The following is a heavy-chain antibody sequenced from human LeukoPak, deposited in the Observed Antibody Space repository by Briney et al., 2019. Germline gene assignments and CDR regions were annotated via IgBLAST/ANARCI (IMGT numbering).Heavy chain of an antibody. CDR3: AKQDIRSSAWYD. Sequence: GGSLGLSCAASGFTFSSYAMSWVRQAPGQGLEWVSAISDSGGSTYYADSVKGRFTISRDNSKNTLYLQMNSLRAEDTAVYYCAKQDIRSSAWYDWGQGTLVTVSS. D-gene: IGHD6-19*01. J-gene: IGHJ4*02. V-gene: IGHV3-23*01. CDR2: ISDSGGST. CDR1: GFTFSSYA.